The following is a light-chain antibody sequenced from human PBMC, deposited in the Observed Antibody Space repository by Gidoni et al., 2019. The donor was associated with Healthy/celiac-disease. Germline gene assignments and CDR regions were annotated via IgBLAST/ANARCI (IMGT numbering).Light chain of an antibody. CDR1: QSISSW. J-gene: IGKJ1*01. CDR2: KGS. CDR3: QQCNSYPWT. V-gene: IGKV1-5*03. Sequence: EISMHQSPATLSASVGDRVPITCRPGQSISSWFARYQQKRGKAPKPPVYKGSSLGSGVPSRFSGSGSGTDFTLTINSLQPEDFATYYCQQCNSYPWTFGQGTKVEIK.